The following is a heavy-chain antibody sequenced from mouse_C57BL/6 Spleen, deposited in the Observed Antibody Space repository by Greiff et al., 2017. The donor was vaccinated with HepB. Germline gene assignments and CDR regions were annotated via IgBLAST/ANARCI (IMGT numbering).Heavy chain of an antibody. CDR2: IDPETGGT. D-gene: IGHD2-1*01. CDR3: TRGAIYYGNYGDY. J-gene: IGHJ2*01. Sequence: VQLQQSGAELVRPGASVTLSCKASGYTFTDYEMHWVKQTPVHGLEWIGAIDPETGGTAYNQKFKGKAILTADKSSSTAYMELRSLTSEDSADDDSTRGAIYYGNYGDYWGQGTTLTVSS. CDR1: GYTFTDYE. V-gene: IGHV1-15*01.